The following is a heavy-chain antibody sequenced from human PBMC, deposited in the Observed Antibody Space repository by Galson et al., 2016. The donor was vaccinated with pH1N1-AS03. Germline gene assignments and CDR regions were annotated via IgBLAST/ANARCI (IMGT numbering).Heavy chain of an antibody. CDR3: ARSTHVNEGLDF. J-gene: IGHJ4*02. Sequence: PALVKPPQTLTLTCSFSGFSLSTGGVHVAWIRQPPGKDLEWLALIFWDGETSSRPSLTSRLTITKDTSKNEVVLAITNMDPLDTATYYCARSTHVNEGLDFWGQGTLVTVSS. V-gene: IGHV2-5*02. CDR1: GFSLSTGGVH. D-gene: IGHD2-8*01. CDR2: IFWDGET.